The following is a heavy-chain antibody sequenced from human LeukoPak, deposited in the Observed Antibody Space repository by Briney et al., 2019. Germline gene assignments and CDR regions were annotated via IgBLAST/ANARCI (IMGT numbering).Heavy chain of an antibody. D-gene: IGHD6-13*01. CDR1: GGSFSGYY. V-gene: IGHV4-34*01. J-gene: IGHJ4*02. CDR3: ARDYCSSRDNFGY. Sequence: PSETLSLTCAVYGGSFSGYYWSWLRQPPGKGLEWIGEINHSGSTNYNPSLKSRVTISVDTSKNQFSLKLSSVTAADTAVYYCARDYCSSRDNFGYWGQGTLVTFSS. CDR2: INHSGST.